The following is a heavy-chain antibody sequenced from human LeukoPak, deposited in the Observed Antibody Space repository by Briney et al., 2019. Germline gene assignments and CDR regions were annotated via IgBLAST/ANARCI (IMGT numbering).Heavy chain of an antibody. CDR2: IYYSGST. CDR3: ARGVVPAAKGWFDP. Sequence: SETLSLTCTVPGGSITSYYWSWIRQPPGKGLEWIGYIYYSGSTNYNPSLKSRVTISVDTSKNQFSLNLSSVTAADTAVYYCARGVVPAAKGWFDPWGQGTLVTVSS. V-gene: IGHV4-59*01. J-gene: IGHJ5*02. D-gene: IGHD2-2*01. CDR1: GGSITSYY.